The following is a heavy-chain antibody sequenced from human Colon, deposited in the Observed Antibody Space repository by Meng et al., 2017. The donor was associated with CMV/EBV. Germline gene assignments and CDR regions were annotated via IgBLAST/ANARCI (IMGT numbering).Heavy chain of an antibody. CDR1: GGSISGHY. CDR3: GRAGARGVPIDV. CDR2: IYSNGRI. J-gene: IGHJ1*01. Sequence: QVQLKEPGPGLVKPSETLSLTCTVSGGSISGHYWTWIRRPAGEGLQWLGRIYSNGRIDENYSLRSRVTISVDTSKNQLSLRLTSVTAADTAVYYCGRAGARGVPIDVWGRGTLVTASS. D-gene: IGHD3-10*01. V-gene: IGHV4-4*07.